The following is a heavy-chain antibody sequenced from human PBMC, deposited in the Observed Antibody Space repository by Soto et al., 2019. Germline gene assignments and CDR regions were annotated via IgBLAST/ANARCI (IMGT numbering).Heavy chain of an antibody. D-gene: IGHD3-10*01. J-gene: IGHJ6*02. V-gene: IGHV3-33*01. Sequence: QVQLVESGGGVVQPGRSLRLSCAASGFSFSSYGMHWVRQAPGKGLEWVAVIWYDGSNKFYADSVKGRFTISRDNSKNTLDLEMNSVGVEDTAVYYCARVRGRYYGSGSYDGMDVWGQGTTVTVSS. CDR3: ARVRGRYYGSGSYDGMDV. CDR1: GFSFSSYG. CDR2: IWYDGSNK.